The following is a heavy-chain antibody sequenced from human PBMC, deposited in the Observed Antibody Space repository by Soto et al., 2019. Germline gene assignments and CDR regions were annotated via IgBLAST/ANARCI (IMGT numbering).Heavy chain of an antibody. CDR3: ARDSTTTISPYYYYDYGMDV. J-gene: IGHJ6*01. D-gene: IGHD3-3*01. V-gene: IGHV1-69*13. CDR1: GSPLSSYA. Sequence: SVKVSSKDSGSPLSSYAISCVRQAPGQELEWXGGIIPIYLTVTYAKKFQCRVTITADESTSTDYRELRSLRSEDKAVYYCARDSTTTISPYYYYDYGMDVWGQGTTVTVSS. CDR2: IIPIYLTV.